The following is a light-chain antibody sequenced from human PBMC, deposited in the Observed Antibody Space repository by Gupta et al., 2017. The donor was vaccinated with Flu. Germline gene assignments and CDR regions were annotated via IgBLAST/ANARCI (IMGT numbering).Light chain of an antibody. V-gene: IGKV2-30*01. CDR2: QVS. CDR3: RQGSRWPWA. J-gene: IGKJ1*01. CDR1: QSLVYSDGSIY. Sequence: DVVMTQSPLSLLVPRGQPASISCRVRQSLVYSDGSIYLHWFQQTPGRSPRRLIYQVSHRESGVPDRFSGSGSGTDFTLKISRVGAEDVGVYYCRQGSRWPWAFGQGTKVEIK.